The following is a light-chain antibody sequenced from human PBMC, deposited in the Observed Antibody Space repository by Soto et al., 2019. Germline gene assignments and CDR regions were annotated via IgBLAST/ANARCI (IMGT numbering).Light chain of an antibody. V-gene: IGKV1-39*01. CDR1: QSSSNF. CDR3: QQTNSIPIT. CDR2: AAS. J-gene: IGKJ5*01. Sequence: DIQMTQSPSSLSASVGDRVTIACRASQSSSNFLNWYQQKPGKAPKLLIYAASRLQSGVPSRFSGSGSGTDFTLTISSLQPEDIATYYCQQTNSIPITFGQGTRLEIK.